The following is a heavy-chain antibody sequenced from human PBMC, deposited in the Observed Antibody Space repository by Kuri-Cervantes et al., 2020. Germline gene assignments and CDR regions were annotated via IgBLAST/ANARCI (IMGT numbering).Heavy chain of an antibody. CDR2: IYPGDSDT. J-gene: IGHJ4*02. D-gene: IGHD4-23*01. CDR3: ARRLRWPYNYFDY. Sequence: GGSLRLSCKASGYSFNNYWIAWVRQMPGKGLEWMGIIYPGDSDTRYSPSFQGQVTISADKSISTAYLQWSRLKASDTAMYYCARRLRWPYNYFDYWGQGTLVTVSS. CDR1: GYSFNNYW. V-gene: IGHV5-51*01.